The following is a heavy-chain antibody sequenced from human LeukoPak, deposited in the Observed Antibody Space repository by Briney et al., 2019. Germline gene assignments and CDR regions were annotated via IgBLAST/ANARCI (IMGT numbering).Heavy chain of an antibody. CDR3: AKAGVLQASSSGLKYLDL. V-gene: IGHV3-48*01. J-gene: IGHJ2*01. D-gene: IGHD6-6*01. Sequence: GGSLRLSCAASGFTFSSYSMNWVRQAPGKGLEWVSYISSSSSTIYYADSVKGRFTISRDNAKNTLYLQMNSLRGDDTAVYHCAKAGVLQASSSGLKYLDLWGRGTLVTASS. CDR1: GFTFSSYS. CDR2: ISSSSSTI.